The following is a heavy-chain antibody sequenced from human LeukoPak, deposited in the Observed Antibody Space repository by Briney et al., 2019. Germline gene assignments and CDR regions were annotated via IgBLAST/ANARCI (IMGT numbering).Heavy chain of an antibody. CDR2: IYPDGSDT. D-gene: IGHD3-9*01. V-gene: IGHV5-51*01. CDR1: GYSFTSYW. J-gene: IGHJ3*02. CDR3: ASSTQSILTGYSDAFDI. Sequence: PGESLKISCKGSGYSFTSYWIGWVRQMPGKGLEWMGIIYPDGSDTRYSPSFQGQVTISADRSISTASLQWSSLKASDTAMYYCASSTQSILTGYSDAFDIWGQGTMVTVSS.